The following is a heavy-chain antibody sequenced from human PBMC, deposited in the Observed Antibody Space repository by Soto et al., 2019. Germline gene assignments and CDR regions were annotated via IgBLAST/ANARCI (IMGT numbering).Heavy chain of an antibody. D-gene: IGHD3-22*01. CDR1: GYTFTSYG. CDR3: AAISSGYYRVFDY. V-gene: IGHV1-58*02. Sequence: SVKVSCKASGYTFTSYGISWVRQARGQPPEWIGWILVGSGQTNSAQKFQGRVAITRDMSTYTAYLELNSLRSDDSAVYYCAAISSGYYRVFDYWGQGTPVTVS. J-gene: IGHJ4*02. CDR2: ILVGSGQT.